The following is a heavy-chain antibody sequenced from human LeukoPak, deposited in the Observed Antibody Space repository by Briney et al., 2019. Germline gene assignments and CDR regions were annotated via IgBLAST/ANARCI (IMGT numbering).Heavy chain of an antibody. J-gene: IGHJ4*02. V-gene: IGHV3-23*01. CDR2: ISGSGGST. Sequence: PGGSLRLSCAASGFTFSTYAMSWVRQAPGKGLEWVSLISGSGGSTYYADSVKGRFTISRDNGKNTLSLQMNSLRAEDTALYYCAKERLTTTTFDSWRRGTLVTVSS. CDR1: GFTFSTYA. CDR3: AKERLTTTTFDS. D-gene: IGHD4-11*01.